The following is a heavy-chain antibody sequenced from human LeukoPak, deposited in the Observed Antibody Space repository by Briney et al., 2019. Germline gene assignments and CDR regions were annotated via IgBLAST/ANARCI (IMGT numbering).Heavy chain of an antibody. V-gene: IGHV4-59*01. D-gene: IGHD1-26*01. Sequence: TSETLSLTCTVSGGSISSYYWSWIRQPPGKGLEWIGYIYYSGSTNYNPSLKSRVTISVDTSKNQFSLKLSSVTAADTAVYYCARAPYSGIYYSRWGQGTLVTVSS. CDR3: ARAPYSGIYYSR. J-gene: IGHJ4*02. CDR2: IYYSGST. CDR1: GGSISSYY.